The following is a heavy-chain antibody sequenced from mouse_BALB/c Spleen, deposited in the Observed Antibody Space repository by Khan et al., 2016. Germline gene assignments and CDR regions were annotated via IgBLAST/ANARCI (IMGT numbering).Heavy chain of an antibody. CDR1: GFSLTSYG. CDR3: ARRNDGGGAMDY. CDR2: IWSDGST. J-gene: IGHJ4*01. D-gene: IGHD2-3*01. V-gene: IGHV2-6*02. Sequence: QVQLKQSGPGLVAPSQSLSITCTVSGFSLTSYGVHWVRQPPGKGLEWLVVIWSDGSTTYNSALKSRLSISKDNSKSQVFLKMNSLQTDDTAMYYCARRNDGGGAMDYWGQGTSVTVSS.